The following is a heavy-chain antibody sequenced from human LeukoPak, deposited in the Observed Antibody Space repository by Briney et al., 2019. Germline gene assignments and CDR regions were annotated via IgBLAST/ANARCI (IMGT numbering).Heavy chain of an antibody. J-gene: IGHJ6*02. CDR3: ARARPWDSSRSYYFGMDV. CDR2: IPGSGGAT. Sequence: GGSLRLSCEASGFTFSSYAIRWVRQDPGTGLEWVSSIPGSGGATYYADSVRGRFSISRDSSKNTVYLQMNSLRDEDTAVYYCARARPWDSSRSYYFGMDVWGHGTTVTVSS. V-gene: IGHV3-23*01. D-gene: IGHD3-22*01. CDR1: GFTFSSYA.